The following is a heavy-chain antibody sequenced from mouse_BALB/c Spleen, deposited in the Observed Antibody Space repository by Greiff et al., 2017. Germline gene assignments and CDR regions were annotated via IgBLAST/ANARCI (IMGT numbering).Heavy chain of an antibody. Sequence: QVQLQQSGAELVRPGTSVKVSCKASGYAFTNYLIEWVKQRPGQGLEWIGVINPGSGGTNYNEKFKGKATLTADKSSSTAYMQLSSLTSDDSAVYFCARSGLRRRGHYAMDYWGQGTSVTVSS. CDR3: ARSGLRRRGHYAMDY. V-gene: IGHV1-54*03. D-gene: IGHD1-1*01. CDR1: GYAFTNYL. J-gene: IGHJ4*01. CDR2: INPGSGGT.